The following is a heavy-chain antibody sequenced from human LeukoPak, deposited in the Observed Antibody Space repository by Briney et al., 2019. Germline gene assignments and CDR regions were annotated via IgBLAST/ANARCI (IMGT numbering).Heavy chain of an antibody. V-gene: IGHV1-2*02. J-gene: IGHJ1*01. CDR3: ARAAGIVGAINFYFQH. CDR2: INPTSGAT. D-gene: IGHD1-26*01. CDR1: GYTFTDYH. Sequence: ASVKVSCKTSGYTFTDYHMHWVRQAPGQGLEWMGWINPTSGATNYAQKFQGRVTMTRNTSISTAYMELSRLISDDAAVYYCARAAGIVGAINFYFQHWGQGTLVTVSS.